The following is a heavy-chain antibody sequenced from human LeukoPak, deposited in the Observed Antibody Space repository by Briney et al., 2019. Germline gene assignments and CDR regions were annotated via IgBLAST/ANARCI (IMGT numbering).Heavy chain of an antibody. CDR1: GFTFSSFA. Sequence: GGSLRLSCAASGFTFSSFAMSWVRQSPGKGLEWVSSIGSGSSTYYADSVKGRFTISRDNSMNTVYLQMNSLRAEDTALYYCAKRGEYSTMAAFDYWGQGNLAAVSS. J-gene: IGHJ4*02. V-gene: IGHV3-23*01. CDR2: IGSGSST. D-gene: IGHD2/OR15-2a*01. CDR3: AKRGEYSTMAAFDY.